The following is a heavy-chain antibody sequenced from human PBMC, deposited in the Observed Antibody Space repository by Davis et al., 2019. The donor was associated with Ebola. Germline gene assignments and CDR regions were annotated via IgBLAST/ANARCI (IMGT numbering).Heavy chain of an antibody. V-gene: IGHV3-23*01. J-gene: IGHJ4*02. D-gene: IGHD3-3*01. CDR2: ISGSGGSK. CDR1: GYTFSSYV. CDR3: ARVGLRFLEWLSFDY. Sequence: GESLKISCEASGYTFSSYVMSWACQASGKGLEWVSAISGSGGSKHYADCVKGRFTISRNNSKNTLYLQMNSLRAEDTAVYYCARVGLRFLEWLSFDYWGQGTLVSVSS.